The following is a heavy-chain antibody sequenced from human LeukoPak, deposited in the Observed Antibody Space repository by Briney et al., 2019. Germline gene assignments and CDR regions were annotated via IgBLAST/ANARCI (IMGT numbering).Heavy chain of an antibody. CDR3: ARVDYYGSGSYYRY. CDR1: GGTFSSYA. CDR2: MNPNSGNT. D-gene: IGHD3-10*01. J-gene: IGHJ4*02. V-gene: IGHV1-8*02. Sequence: ASVKVSCKASGGTFSSYAISWVRQATGQGLEWMGWMNPNSGNTGYAQKFQGRVTMTRNTSISTAYMELSSLRSEDTAVYYCARVDYYGSGSYYRYWGQGTLVTVSS.